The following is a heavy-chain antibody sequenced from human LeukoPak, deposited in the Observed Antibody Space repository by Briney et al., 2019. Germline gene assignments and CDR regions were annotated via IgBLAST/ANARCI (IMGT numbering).Heavy chain of an antibody. CDR2: IYHSGST. V-gene: IGHV4-59*12. Sequence: SETLSLTCTVSGGSISGYYWSWIRQPPGKGLEWIGEIYHSGSTNYNPSLKSRVTISVDKSKNQFSLKLNSVTAADTAVYYCARTQVGYCSSTSCYWGLDPWGQGTLVTVSS. CDR3: ARTQVGYCSSTSCYWGLDP. CDR1: GGSISGYY. J-gene: IGHJ5*02. D-gene: IGHD2-2*01.